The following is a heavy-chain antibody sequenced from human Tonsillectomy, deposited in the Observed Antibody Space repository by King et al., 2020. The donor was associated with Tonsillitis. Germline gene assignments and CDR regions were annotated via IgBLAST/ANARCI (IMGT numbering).Heavy chain of an antibody. D-gene: IGHD1-26*01. CDR2: IKHSGNT. V-gene: IGHV4-34*01. CDR1: GGPFSDYY. J-gene: IGHJ4*02. CDR3: ARVSGSYGGGFDS. Sequence: VQLQQWGAGLLKPSDTLSLTCAVYGGPFSDYYWSWIRQPPGKGLEWIGQIKHSGNTNYNPSLKSRVTMSVDTSKNQVSVRLRSVTAADTAVYYCARVSGSYGGGFDSWGQGTLVTVSS.